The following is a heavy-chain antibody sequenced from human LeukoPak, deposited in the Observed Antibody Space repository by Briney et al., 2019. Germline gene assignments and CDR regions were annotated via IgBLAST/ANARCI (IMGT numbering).Heavy chain of an antibody. J-gene: IGHJ6*02. D-gene: IGHD6-13*01. Sequence: ASVKVSCKASGYTFTDYYMHWVRQAPGQGLEWMGWINPNSGGTNYAQKFQGRVTMTRDTSISTAYMELSSLRSEDTAVYYCARAPTYSSSWYEVGYYYYGMDVWGQGTTVTVSS. CDR1: GYTFTDYY. V-gene: IGHV1-2*02. CDR2: INPNSGGT. CDR3: ARAPTYSSSWYEVGYYYYGMDV.